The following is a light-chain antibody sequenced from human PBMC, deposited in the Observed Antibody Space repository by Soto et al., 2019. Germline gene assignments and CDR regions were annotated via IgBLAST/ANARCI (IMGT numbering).Light chain of an antibody. Sequence: SYELTQPPSGSVSPGQTASITCSGDKLGDKYACWYQQKPGQSPVLVIYQDSKRPSGIPERFSGSNSGNTATLNISGTQAMDEADYYCQAWDSRREVFGGGTKLTVL. CDR1: KLGDKY. CDR2: QDS. V-gene: IGLV3-1*01. J-gene: IGLJ2*01. CDR3: QAWDSRREV.